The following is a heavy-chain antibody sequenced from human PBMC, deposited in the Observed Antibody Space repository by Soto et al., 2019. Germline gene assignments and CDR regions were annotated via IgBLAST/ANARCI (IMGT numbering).Heavy chain of an antibody. D-gene: IGHD2-15*01. J-gene: IGHJ5*02. CDR2: ISYDGSNK. CDR1: GFTFSSYG. V-gene: IGHV3-30*18. Sequence: QVQLVESGGGVVQPGRSLRLSCAASGFTFSSYGMHWVRQAPGKGLEWVAVISYDGSNKYYADSVKGRFTISRDNSKNTLYLQMNSLRAEATDVYYCAKDRVGFGGYDLPWFDPWGQGTLVTVSS. CDR3: AKDRVGFGGYDLPWFDP.